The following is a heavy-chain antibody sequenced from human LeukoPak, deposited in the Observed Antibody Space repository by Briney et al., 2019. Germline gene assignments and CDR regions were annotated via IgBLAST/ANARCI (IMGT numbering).Heavy chain of an antibody. V-gene: IGHV5-51*01. Sequence: KPGESLKISCKGSGYSFTSYWIGWVRQMPGKGLEWMGIIYPGDSDTRYSPSFQGQVTISADKSISTAYLQWSSLKASDTAMYYCARQEGAYYDILTGYSSLDYWGQGILVTVSS. CDR3: ARQEGAYYDILTGYSSLDY. CDR1: GYSFTSYW. J-gene: IGHJ4*02. D-gene: IGHD3-9*01. CDR2: IYPGDSDT.